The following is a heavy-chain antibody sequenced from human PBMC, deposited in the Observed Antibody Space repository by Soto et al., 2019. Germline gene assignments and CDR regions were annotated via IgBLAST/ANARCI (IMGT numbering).Heavy chain of an antibody. CDR2: ISFNSETT. J-gene: IGHJ3*01. Sequence: GGSLRLSCTASGFTFSSYAMSWVRQAPGKGLEWVSAISFNSETTYYGDSVQGRFTISRDNSKNTLFLQMNSLRPEDTAAYYCDKLWAYGRNAVEDNDAFDVWGQGTMVTVSS. CDR1: GFTFSSYA. V-gene: IGHV3-23*01. D-gene: IGHD3-10*01. CDR3: DKLWAYGRNAVEDNDAFDV.